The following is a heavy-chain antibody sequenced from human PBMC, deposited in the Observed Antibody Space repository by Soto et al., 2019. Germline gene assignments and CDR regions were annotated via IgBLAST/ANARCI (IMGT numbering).Heavy chain of an antibody. J-gene: IGHJ2*01. V-gene: IGHV1-18*01. Sequence: QVQLVQSGAEVTEPGASVKLSCQASGYTFMNYAISWVRQAPGQGLGWMGWISPSTGNTDQAQNFQGRVTMTLDTSTNTANMELRTLRSDDSAVYYCARCYCSVGSCYTCWHFDLWGRGTLVTVSS. CDR2: ISPSTGNT. CDR3: ARCYCSVGSCYTCWHFDL. D-gene: IGHD2-15*01. CDR1: GYTFMNYA.